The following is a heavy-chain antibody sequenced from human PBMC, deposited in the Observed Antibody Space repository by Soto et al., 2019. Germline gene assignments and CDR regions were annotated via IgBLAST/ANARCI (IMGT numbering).Heavy chain of an antibody. J-gene: IGHJ6*03. D-gene: IGHD3-3*01. CDR1: GGSFSGYY. CDR3: ARSGRFLEWLLSPRYMDV. Sequence: SETLSLTCAVYGGSFSGYYWSWIRQPPGKGLEWIGEINHSGSTNYNPSLKSRVTISVDTSKNQFSLKLSSVTAADTAVYYRARSGRFLEWLLSPRYMDVWGKGTTVTVSS. CDR2: INHSGST. V-gene: IGHV4-34*01.